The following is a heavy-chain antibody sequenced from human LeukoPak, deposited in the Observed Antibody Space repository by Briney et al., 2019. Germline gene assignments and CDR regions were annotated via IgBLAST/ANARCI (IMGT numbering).Heavy chain of an antibody. D-gene: IGHD6-13*01. CDR1: GGTFSSYA. V-gene: IGHV1-69*06. Sequence: GASVKVSYKASGGTFSSYAISWVRQAPGQGLEWMGGIIPIFGTANYAQKFQGRVTITADKSTSTAYMELSSLRSEDTAVYYCARVYYSSSYDYWYFDLWGRGTLVTVSS. CDR2: IIPIFGTA. J-gene: IGHJ2*01. CDR3: ARVYYSSSYDYWYFDL.